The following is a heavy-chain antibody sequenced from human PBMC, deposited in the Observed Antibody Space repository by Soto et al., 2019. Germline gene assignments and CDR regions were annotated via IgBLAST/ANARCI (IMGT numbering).Heavy chain of an antibody. V-gene: IGHV4-30-4*01. J-gene: IGHJ4*02. CDR3: ARVRYSSSWDERTFDY. CDR2: IYYSGST. Sequence: PSETLSLTCTVSGGSISSGDYYWSWIRQPPGKGLELIGYIYYSGSTYYNPSLKSRVTISVYTSKNQFSLKLSSVTAADTAVYYCARVRYSSSWDERTFDYWGQGTLVTVSS. D-gene: IGHD6-13*01. CDR1: GGSISSGDYY.